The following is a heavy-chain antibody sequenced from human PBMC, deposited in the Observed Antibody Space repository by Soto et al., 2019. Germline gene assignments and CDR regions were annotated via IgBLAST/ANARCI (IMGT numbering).Heavy chain of an antibody. CDR1: GGSISSSSYY. J-gene: IGHJ6*04. CDR2: IYYSGST. D-gene: IGHD3-16*01. Sequence: QLQLQESGPGLVKPSETLSLTCTVSGGSISSSSYYWGWIRQPPGKGLEWIGSIYYSGSTYYNPSLKSRVTISVDASKNQVSLKRSSVTAADTAVYYCARCLYDYIWGSYSTLALDVWGKGTTVTVSS. CDR3: ARCLYDYIWGSYSTLALDV. V-gene: IGHV4-39*01.